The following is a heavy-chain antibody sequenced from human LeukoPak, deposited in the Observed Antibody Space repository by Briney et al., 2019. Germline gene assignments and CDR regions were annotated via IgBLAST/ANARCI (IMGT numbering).Heavy chain of an antibody. J-gene: IGHJ4*02. V-gene: IGHV3-23*01. CDR3: AKTYSSGWYHDDY. Sequence: GGSLRLSCAASGFTFSSYAMSWVRQAPGKGLEWVSAISGSGGSTYYADSVKGRFTISRDNSKNTLYLQMNSLRAEDAAVYYCAKTYSSGWYHDDYWGQGTLVTVSS. CDR1: GFTFSSYA. D-gene: IGHD6-19*01. CDR2: ISGSGGST.